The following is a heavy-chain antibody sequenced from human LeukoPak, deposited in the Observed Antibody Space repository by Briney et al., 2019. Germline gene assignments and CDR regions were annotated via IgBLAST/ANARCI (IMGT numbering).Heavy chain of an antibody. V-gene: IGHV3-15*01. CDR3: TRRSDGYNSGYDY. Sequence: GGSLRLSCAASGFTFSSYAMNWVRQAPGKGLEWVGRIKSKTDGGTTDYAAPVKGRFTISRDDSKNTLYLQMNSLKTEDTAVYYCTRRSDGYNSGYDYWGQGTLVTVSS. CDR1: GFTFSSYA. J-gene: IGHJ4*02. D-gene: IGHD5-24*01. CDR2: IKSKTDGGTT.